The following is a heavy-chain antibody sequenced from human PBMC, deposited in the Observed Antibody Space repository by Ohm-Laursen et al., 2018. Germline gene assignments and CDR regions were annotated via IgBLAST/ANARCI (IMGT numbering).Heavy chain of an antibody. J-gene: IGHJ2*01. CDR2: ISSSGSRYI. CDR3: ARTTQYGEFIPWYFDL. Sequence: SLRLSCSASGFTFSDYSMNWVRQAPGKGLEWVSYISSSGSRYIHYADSVQCRFTLSRDDSKNSLYLQMNSLRAEDTALYYCARTTQYGEFIPWYFDLWGRGTLVTVSS. V-gene: IGHV3-21*05. D-gene: IGHD4-17*01. CDR1: GFTFSDYS.